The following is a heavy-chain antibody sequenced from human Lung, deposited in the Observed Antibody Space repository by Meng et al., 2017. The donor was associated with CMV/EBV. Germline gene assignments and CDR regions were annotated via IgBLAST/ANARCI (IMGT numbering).Heavy chain of an antibody. Sequence: GESXKIPCVGPGFNFNNYWMNWVRQAPGKGLEWVANINEDGSETYYLDSVKGRFTISRDNAKNSLFLQMNSLRADDTAVYYCARDPRGDGGVTCDYGGQGIXVTVSS. CDR1: GFNFNNYW. D-gene: IGHD5-24*01. V-gene: IGHV3-7*01. CDR3: ARDPRGDGGVTCDY. J-gene: IGHJ4*02. CDR2: INEDGSET.